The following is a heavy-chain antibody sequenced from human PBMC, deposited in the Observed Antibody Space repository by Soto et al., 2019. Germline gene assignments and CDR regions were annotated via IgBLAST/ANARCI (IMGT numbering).Heavy chain of an antibody. V-gene: IGHV4-31*03. Sequence: QVQLQESGPGLLKTSQTLALTCSVSGASITSDGYYWSWIRQFPGKGLEWIGHIYYSGNSYYNLSLGSRLLISVDTTKNQSSLKLSSVTAADTAVYYWARTVGSGRPDFDYGGQGILVTVSS. CDR1: GASITSDGYY. J-gene: IGHJ4*02. CDR2: IYYSGNS. CDR3: ARTVGSGRPDFDY. D-gene: IGHD3-10*01.